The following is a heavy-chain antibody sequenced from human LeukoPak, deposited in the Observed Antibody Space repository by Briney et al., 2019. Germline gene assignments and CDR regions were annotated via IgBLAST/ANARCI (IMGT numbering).Heavy chain of an antibody. Sequence: GGPLRLSCVVSGFTFRDYWMPWVRQAPGKGLVWVSRIYGDGSGTAYADSVKGRFTISRDNAKNTLYLQVNSLRAEDTAVYYCAREPLKYFDSYYGLDVWGQGTTVTVSS. CDR3: AREPLKYFDSYYGLDV. CDR1: GFTFRDYW. D-gene: IGHD3-9*01. V-gene: IGHV3-74*01. J-gene: IGHJ6*02. CDR2: IYGDGSGT.